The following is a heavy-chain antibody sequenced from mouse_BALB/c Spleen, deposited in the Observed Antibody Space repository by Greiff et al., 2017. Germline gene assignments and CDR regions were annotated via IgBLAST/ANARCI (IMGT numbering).Heavy chain of an antibody. J-gene: IGHJ3*01. Sequence: EVKLQESGGGLVQPGGSMKLSCVASGFTFSNYWMNWVRQSPEKGLEWVAEIRLKSNNYATHYAESVKGRFTISRDDSKSSVYLQMNNLRAEDTGIYYCTRGTTTGSAYWGQGTLVTVSA. D-gene: IGHD1-1*01. V-gene: IGHV6-6*02. CDR1: GFTFSNYW. CDR3: TRGTTTGSAY. CDR2: IRLKSNNYAT.